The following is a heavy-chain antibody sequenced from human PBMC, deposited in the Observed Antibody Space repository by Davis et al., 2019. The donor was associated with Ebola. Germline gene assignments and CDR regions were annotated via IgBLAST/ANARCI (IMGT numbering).Heavy chain of an antibody. V-gene: IGHV3-48*02. Sequence: GESLKISCAASGFSFSNYGMNWVRQAPGKVLEWVSYSSTTISTTYYADSVKGRFTMSRDNGKNSVYLQMSSLRDEDTAVYYCARGGCGNGVCTRDFDYWGQGTLVTVSS. CDR1: GFSFSNYG. D-gene: IGHD2-8*01. CDR3: ARGGCGNGVCTRDFDY. J-gene: IGHJ4*02. CDR2: SSTTISTT.